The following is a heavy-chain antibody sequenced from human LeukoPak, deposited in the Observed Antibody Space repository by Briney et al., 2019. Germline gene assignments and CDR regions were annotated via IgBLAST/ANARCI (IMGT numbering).Heavy chain of an antibody. CDR2: IYHSGST. CDR3: ARVSGGWYYNWFDP. D-gene: IGHD6-19*01. J-gene: IGHJ5*02. V-gene: IGHV4-38-2*02. Sequence: SETLSLTCTVSGYSISSGYYWGWIRQPPGKGLEWIGSIYHSGSTYYNPSLKSRVTISVDTSKNQFSLKLSSVTAADTAVYYCARVSGGWYYNWFDPWGQGTLVTVSS. CDR1: GYSISSGYY.